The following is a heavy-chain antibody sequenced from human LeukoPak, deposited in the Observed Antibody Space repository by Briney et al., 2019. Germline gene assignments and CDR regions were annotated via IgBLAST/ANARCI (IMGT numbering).Heavy chain of an antibody. J-gene: IGHJ3*01. D-gene: IGHD6-13*01. CDR3: ATDHAIAAPYTHPAGFTL. CDR2: IYYSGST. CDR1: GGSISSYY. Sequence: SETLSLTCTVSGGSISSYYWSWIRQPPGKGLEWIGYIYYSGSTNYNPSLKSRVTISVDTSKNQFSLKLSSVTAADTAMYYCATDHAIAAPYTHPAGFTLWGQGTVVTVSP. V-gene: IGHV4-59*01.